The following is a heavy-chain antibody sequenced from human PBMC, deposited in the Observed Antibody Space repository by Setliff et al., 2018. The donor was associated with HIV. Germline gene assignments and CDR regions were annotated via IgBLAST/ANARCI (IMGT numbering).Heavy chain of an antibody. Sequence: PSETLSLTCTVSGNSTTNGDYYWGWVRQPPGEGLEWIGSIYYSGNTYHNPSLKSRVTMAVHTSKNLLSLSLLSVTAADTAIYYCARRSGGYDMFFDTWGQGVLVTVSS. J-gene: IGHJ5*02. CDR1: GNSTTNGDYY. D-gene: IGHD2-15*01. V-gene: IGHV4-39*01. CDR3: ARRSGGYDMFFDT. CDR2: IYYSGNT.